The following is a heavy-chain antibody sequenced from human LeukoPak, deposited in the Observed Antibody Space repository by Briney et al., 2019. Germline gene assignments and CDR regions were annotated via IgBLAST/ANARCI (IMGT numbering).Heavy chain of an antibody. CDR2: IIPIFGTA. CDR3: ARVSLFTVAGNWFDP. V-gene: IGHV1-69*06. CDR1: GGTFSSYA. Sequence: SVKVSCKASGGTFSSYAISWVRQAPGQGVEWMGGIIPIFGTANYAQKFQGRVTITADKSTSTAYMELRSLRSDDTAVYYCARVSLFTVAGNWFDPWGQGTLVTVSS. D-gene: IGHD4-23*01. J-gene: IGHJ5*02.